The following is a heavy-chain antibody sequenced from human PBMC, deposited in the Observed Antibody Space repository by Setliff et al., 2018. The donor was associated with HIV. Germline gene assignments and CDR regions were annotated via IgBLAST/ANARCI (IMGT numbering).Heavy chain of an antibody. CDR2: IYYSGST. CDR3: ATLKMATIYRDFDY. J-gene: IGHJ4*02. CDR1: SGSMTGHY. Sequence: SETLSLTCSVSSGSMTGHYWTWVRQPPGKGLEWIGYIYYSGSTNYNPSLKSRVTISVDTSKNQFSLKLSSVTAADTAVYYCATLKMATIYRDFDYWGQGTLVTVSS. V-gene: IGHV4-59*11. D-gene: IGHD5-12*01.